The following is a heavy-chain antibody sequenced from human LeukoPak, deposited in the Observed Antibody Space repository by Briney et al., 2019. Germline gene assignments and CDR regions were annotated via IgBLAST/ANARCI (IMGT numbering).Heavy chain of an antibody. V-gene: IGHV4-4*07. CDR3: ARGDSSGYPREGFDY. J-gene: IGHJ4*02. CDR2: TYTSGST. CDR1: GGSISSYY. D-gene: IGHD3-22*01. Sequence: SETLSLTCTVSGGSISSYYWSWIRQPAGKGLEWIGRTYTSGSTNYNPSLKSRVTMSVDTSKNQFSLKLSSVTAADTAVYYCARGDSSGYPREGFDYWGQGTLVTVSS.